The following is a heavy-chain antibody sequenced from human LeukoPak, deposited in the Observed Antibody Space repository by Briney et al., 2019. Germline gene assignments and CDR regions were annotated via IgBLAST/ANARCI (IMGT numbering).Heavy chain of an antibody. D-gene: IGHD3-16*01. J-gene: IGHJ4*02. Sequence: PGGSLRLSCAASGFTFSTYDMHWVRQAPGKGLEWVAFIGHDGTKIYYADSVQGRFTISRDNSKNTLYLEMNSLSGEDTALYYCAKDHVTWGNRYFDHWGQGTLGIVSS. V-gene: IGHV3-30*02. CDR1: GFTFSTYD. CDR3: AKDHVTWGNRYFDH. CDR2: IGHDGTKI.